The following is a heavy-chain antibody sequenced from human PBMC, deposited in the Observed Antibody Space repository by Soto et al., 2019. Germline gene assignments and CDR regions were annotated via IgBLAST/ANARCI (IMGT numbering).Heavy chain of an antibody. CDR2: IYHSGST. CDR3: ARQGYCGGPRCYPKTYYHYGMDV. D-gene: IGHD2-2*01. CDR1: GGSISSSSYF. J-gene: IGHJ6*02. Sequence: SETLSLTCTVSGGSISSSSYFWGWIRQPPGKGLEWIGSIYHSGSTYYNPSLRSRVTIFVDTSRNQFSLKLTSMTAADTAVYYRARQGYCGGPRCYPKTYYHYGMDVWGRGTTVTLSS. V-gene: IGHV4-39*01.